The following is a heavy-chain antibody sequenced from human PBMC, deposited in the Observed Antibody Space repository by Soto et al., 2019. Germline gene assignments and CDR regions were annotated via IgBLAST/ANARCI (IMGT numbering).Heavy chain of an antibody. CDR3: AKEVTTWSLLWFGELWCAFDI. Sequence: EVQLVESGGGLVQPGRSLRLSCAASGFTFDDYAMHWVRQAPGKGLEWVSGISWNSGSIGYEDSVKGRFTISRDNAKNALYLKMNSLIAEYTALYYCAKEVTTWSLLWFGELWCAFDIWRQGTMVTVSS. J-gene: IGHJ3*02. CDR2: ISWNSGSI. D-gene: IGHD3-10*01. CDR1: GFTFDDYA. V-gene: IGHV3-9*01.